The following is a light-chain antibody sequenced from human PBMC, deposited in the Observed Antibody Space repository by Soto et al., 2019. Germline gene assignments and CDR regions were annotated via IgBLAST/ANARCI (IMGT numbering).Light chain of an antibody. J-gene: IGKJ4*01. Sequence: DLQMTPSPSSLSASVGDRVTITCQASQDIKNYLNWYQQKPGKAPKLLIYEASNLETGVPSRFSGSGSGKSFPFTISSLPPEVIANYYCQPWDDLITFGGGTRIEIK. CDR3: QPWDDLIT. CDR2: EAS. V-gene: IGKV1-33*01. CDR1: QDIKNY.